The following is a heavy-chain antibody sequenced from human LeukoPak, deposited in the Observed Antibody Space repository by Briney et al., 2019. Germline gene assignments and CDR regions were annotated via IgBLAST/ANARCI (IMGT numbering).Heavy chain of an antibody. CDR1: GFTFSRYA. J-gene: IGHJ4*02. V-gene: IGHV3-30*03. D-gene: IGHD3-22*01. Sequence: GGSLRLSCAASGFTFSRYAMSWVRQAPGKGLEWVAVISYDGSNKYYADSVKGRFTVSRDNSKNTLYLQMNSLRAEDTAVYYCVRSGYYYDSSGYYRLDYWGQGTLVTVSS. CDR2: ISYDGSNK. CDR3: VRSGYYYDSSGYYRLDY.